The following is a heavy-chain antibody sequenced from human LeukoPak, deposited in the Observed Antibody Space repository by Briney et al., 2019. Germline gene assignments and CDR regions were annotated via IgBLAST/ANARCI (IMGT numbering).Heavy chain of an antibody. CDR3: ARDRGIAVAGTSV. CDR2: IYYSGST. D-gene: IGHD6-19*01. V-gene: IGHV4-59*01. CDR1: GGSISSYY. Sequence: SETLSLTCTVSGGSISSYYWSWIRQPPGKGLEWIGYIYYSGSTNYNPSPKSRVTISVDTSKNQFSLKLSSVTAADTAVYYCARDRGIAVAGTSVWGQGTLVTVSS. J-gene: IGHJ4*02.